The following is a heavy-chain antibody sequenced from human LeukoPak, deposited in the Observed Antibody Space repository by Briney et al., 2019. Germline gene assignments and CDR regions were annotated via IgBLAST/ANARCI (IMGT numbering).Heavy chain of an antibody. V-gene: IGHV1-24*01. D-gene: IGHD3-22*01. CDR3: ATWYYYDSSDYYLADY. J-gene: IGHJ4*02. CDR2: FDPEDGET. CDR1: GYTFSDYY. Sequence: GASVKVSCKASGYTFSDYYMHWVRQAPGKGLEWMGGFDPEDGETIYAQELQGRVTMTKDTSTDTAYMELSSLRSEDTAVYYCATWYYYDSSDYYLADYWGQGTLVTVSS.